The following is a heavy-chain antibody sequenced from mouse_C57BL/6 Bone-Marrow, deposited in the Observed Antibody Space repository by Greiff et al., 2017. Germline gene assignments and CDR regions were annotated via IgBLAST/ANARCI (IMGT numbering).Heavy chain of an antibody. CDR2: IDPSDSYT. D-gene: IGHD3-3*01. J-gene: IGHJ4*01. CDR1: GYTFTSYW. V-gene: IGHV1-50*01. Sequence: QVQLQQPGAELVKPGASVTLSCKASGYTFTSYWMQWVKQRPGQGLEWIGEIDPSDSYTNYNQKFKGKATLTVDTSSSTAYMQLSSLTSEDSAVYYCAEGPLYAMDYWGQGTSVTVSS. CDR3: AEGPLYAMDY.